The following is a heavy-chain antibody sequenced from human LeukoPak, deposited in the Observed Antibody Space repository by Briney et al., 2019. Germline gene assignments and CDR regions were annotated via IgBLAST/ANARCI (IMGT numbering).Heavy chain of an antibody. V-gene: IGHV1-46*01. CDR2: INPSGGST. CDR1: GYTFTSYY. CDR3: ARDLRWVGGSGSYYPAGGYYMDV. Sequence: ASVKVSCKASGYTFTSYYMHWVRQAPGQGLEWMGIINPSGGSTSYAQKFQGRVTMTRDMSTSTVYMELSSLRSEDTAVYYCARDLRWVGGSGSYYPAGGYYMDVWGKGTTVTVSS. J-gene: IGHJ6*03. D-gene: IGHD3-10*01.